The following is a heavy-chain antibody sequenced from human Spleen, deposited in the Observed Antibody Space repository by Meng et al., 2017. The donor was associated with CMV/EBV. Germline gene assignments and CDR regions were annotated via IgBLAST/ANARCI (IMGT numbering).Heavy chain of an antibody. CDR1: GGSFSGYY. Sequence: SETLSLTCAVYGGSFSGYYWNWIRQPPGKGLEWSGEINHSGSTNYNPSLKSRVTISVDTSKNQFSLKLSSVTAADTAVYYCARGSRKGAARPRYYYGMDVWGQGTTVTVSS. J-gene: IGHJ6*02. CDR2: INHSGST. CDR3: ARGSRKGAARPRYYYGMDV. D-gene: IGHD6-6*01. V-gene: IGHV4-34*01.